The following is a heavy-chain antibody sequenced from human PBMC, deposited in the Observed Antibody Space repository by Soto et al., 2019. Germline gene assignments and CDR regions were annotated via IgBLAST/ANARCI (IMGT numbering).Heavy chain of an antibody. Sequence: ASVKVSCKASGYTFTSYGISWVRQAPGQGLEWMGWISAYNGNTNSAQKLPGRVTMTTDTSTSTAYMELRSLRSDDTAVYYCAREDMVRGVIGWFDPWGQGTLVTVSS. CDR3: AREDMVRGVIGWFDP. J-gene: IGHJ5*02. CDR2: ISAYNGNT. V-gene: IGHV1-18*01. CDR1: GYTFTSYG. D-gene: IGHD3-10*01.